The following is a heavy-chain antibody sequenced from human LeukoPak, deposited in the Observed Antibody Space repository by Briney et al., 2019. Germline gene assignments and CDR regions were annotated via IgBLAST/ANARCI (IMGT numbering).Heavy chain of an antibody. CDR3: ARRTLLYSSSWYYFDY. V-gene: IGHV4-39*01. J-gene: IGHJ4*02. CDR2: IYYSGST. Sequence: SETLSLTCTVSGGSISSSSYYGGWIRQPPGKGLEGIGSIYYSGSTYYNPSLKSRVTISVDTSNNQFSLKLSSVPAADTAVYYCARRTLLYSSSWYYFDYWGQGTLVTVSS. CDR1: GGSISSSSYY. D-gene: IGHD6-13*01.